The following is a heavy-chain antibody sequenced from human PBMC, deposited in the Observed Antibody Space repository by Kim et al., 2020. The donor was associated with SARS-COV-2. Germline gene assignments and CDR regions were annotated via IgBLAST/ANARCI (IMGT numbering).Heavy chain of an antibody. CDR1: GFSLTTNGMC. V-gene: IGHV2-70*11. CDR3: TRIRSDGSGSYRWLDP. J-gene: IGHJ5*02. Sequence: SGPTLVNPTQTLTLTCTFSGFSLTTNGMCVSWIRQPPGKALEWLARIDWDDYKSYSTSLKTRLTISKDTSKNQVVLTMTNMSPVDTATYYCTRIRSDGSGSYRWLDPWGQGTLVTVSS. CDR2: IDWDDYK. D-gene: IGHD3-10*01.